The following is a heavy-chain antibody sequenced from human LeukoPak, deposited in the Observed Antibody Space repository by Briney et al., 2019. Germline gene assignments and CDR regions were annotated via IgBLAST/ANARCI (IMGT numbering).Heavy chain of an antibody. V-gene: IGHV3-23*01. CDR1: GFTFSSYA. CDR3: AKDPSYGDYVPLGFDP. D-gene: IGHD4-17*01. Sequence: PRGSLRLSCAASGFTFSSYAMSWVRQAPGKGLELVSAISGSGGSTYYADSVKGRFTISRDNSKTTLYLQMNSLRAEDTAVYYCAKDPSYGDYVPLGFDPWGQGTLVT. J-gene: IGHJ5*02. CDR2: ISGSGGST.